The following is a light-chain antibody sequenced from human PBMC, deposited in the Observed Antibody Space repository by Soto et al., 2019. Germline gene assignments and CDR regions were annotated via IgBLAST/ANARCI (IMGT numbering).Light chain of an antibody. CDR1: QSVSSSY. CDR2: GAS. CDR3: QQYGSSPLMYT. J-gene: IGKJ2*01. Sequence: EIVLTQSPGALSLSPGERATLSCRASQSVSSSYLAWYQQKPGQAPRLLIYGASSRATGIPDRLSGSGSGTDFTLTISRLEPEDFAVYYCQQYGSSPLMYTFGQGTKVDI. V-gene: IGKV3-20*01.